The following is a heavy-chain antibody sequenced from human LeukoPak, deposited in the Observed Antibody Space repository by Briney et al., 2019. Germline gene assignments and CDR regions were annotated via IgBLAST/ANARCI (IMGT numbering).Heavy chain of an antibody. CDR3: TSHRDGTFDY. J-gene: IGHJ4*02. CDR2: IYSGGST. D-gene: IGHD5-24*01. V-gene: IGHV3-66*04. Sequence: PGGSLRLSCADSGFTVSSNYMRWVRQAPGKGLEWVSVIYSGGSTHYADSVKGRFTISRDNSDNTLYLQMNSLRAGDTAVYYCTSHRDGTFDYWGQGTLVTVSS. CDR1: GFTVSSNY.